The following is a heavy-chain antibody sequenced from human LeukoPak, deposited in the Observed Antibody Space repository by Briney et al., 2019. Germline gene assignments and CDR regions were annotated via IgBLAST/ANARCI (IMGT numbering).Heavy chain of an antibody. CDR1: GYTFTGHY. CDR3: ARGTDCSGGRCYTSWFDP. Sequence: ASVKVSCKASGYTFTGHYIYWVRRAPGQGLEWMGWINPNSGVTNYAQNFQGRVTMTRDTSISTAYMELNGLISDDTAVYYCARGTDCSGGRCYTSWFDPWGQGTLVTVSS. CDR2: INPNSGVT. D-gene: IGHD2-15*01. J-gene: IGHJ5*02. V-gene: IGHV1-2*02.